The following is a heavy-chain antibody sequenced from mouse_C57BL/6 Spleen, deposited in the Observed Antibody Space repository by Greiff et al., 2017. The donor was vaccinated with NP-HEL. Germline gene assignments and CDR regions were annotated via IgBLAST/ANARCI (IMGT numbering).Heavy chain of an antibody. CDR1: GYSITSGYY. V-gene: IGHV3-6*01. CDR2: ISYDGSN. J-gene: IGHJ4*01. CDR3: AREGVTGTGYYAMDY. Sequence: VQLKESGPGLVKPSQSLSLTCSVTGYSITSGYYWNWIRQFPGNKLEWMGYISYDGSNNYNPSLKNRISITRDTSKNQFFLKLNSVTTEDTATYYCAREGVTGTGYYAMDYWGQGTSVTVSS. D-gene: IGHD4-1*01.